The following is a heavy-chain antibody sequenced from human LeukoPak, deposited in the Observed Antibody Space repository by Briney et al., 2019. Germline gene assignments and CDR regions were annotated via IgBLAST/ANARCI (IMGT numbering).Heavy chain of an antibody. CDR3: ARVVPGYYGSGSYDY. Sequence: NPSETLSLTCTVSGGSISSSSYYWGWIRQPPGKGLEWIGSIYYSGSTYYNPSLKSRVTISVDTSKNQFSLKLSSVTAADTAVYYCARVVPGYYGSGSYDYWGQGTLVTVSS. V-gene: IGHV4-39*07. D-gene: IGHD3-10*01. CDR1: GGSISSSSYY. CDR2: IYYSGST. J-gene: IGHJ4*02.